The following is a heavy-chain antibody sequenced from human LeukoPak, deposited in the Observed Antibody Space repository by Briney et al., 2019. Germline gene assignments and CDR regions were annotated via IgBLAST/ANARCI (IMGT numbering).Heavy chain of an antibody. J-gene: IGHJ4*02. D-gene: IGHD1-26*01. CDR2: ISGSGGST. Sequence: GGSLRLSCAASGFTFSSYAMSWVRQAPGKGLEWVSAISGSGGSTYYADSVKGRFTISRDNSKSTLYLQMNSLRVEDTAVYYCARDLVGPTCYWGQGALVTVSS. CDR1: GFTFSSYA. V-gene: IGHV3-23*01. CDR3: ARDLVGPTCY.